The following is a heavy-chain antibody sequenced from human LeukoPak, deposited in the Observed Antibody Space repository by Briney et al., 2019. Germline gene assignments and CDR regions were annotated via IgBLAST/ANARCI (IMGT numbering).Heavy chain of an antibody. CDR2: IRYDGGNK. V-gene: IGHV3-30*02. D-gene: IGHD6-13*01. CDR1: GFTFSSYG. J-gene: IGHJ4*02. Sequence: SGGSLRLSCAASGFTFSSYGMHWVRQAPGKGLEWVAFIRYDGGNKYYADSVKGRFTISRDNSKNTLYLQMNSLRAEDTAVYYCAKRPPAAGNVLLVGGQGTLVTVSS. CDR3: AKRPPAAGNVLLV.